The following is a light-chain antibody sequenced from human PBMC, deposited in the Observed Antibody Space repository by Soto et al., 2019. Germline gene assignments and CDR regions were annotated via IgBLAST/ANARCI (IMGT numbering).Light chain of an antibody. CDR2: GAS. J-gene: IGKJ4*01. Sequence: EIVMTQSPATLSVSPGERATLSCSASQSISTVLAWYQQKPGQAPRLLIYGASVRATGVPARFXXSGSATXXXXXXXXXQSEDFAVYYCQQYNIWPLTFGGGTKVEIK. CDR3: QQYNIWPLT. CDR1: QSISTV. V-gene: IGKV3-15*01.